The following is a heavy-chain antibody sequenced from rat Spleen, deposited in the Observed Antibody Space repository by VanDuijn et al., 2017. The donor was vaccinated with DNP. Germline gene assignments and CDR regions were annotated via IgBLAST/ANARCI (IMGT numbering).Heavy chain of an antibody. Sequence: QVQLKESGPGLVQPSQTLSLTCTVSGFSLTMYHVHWVRQPPGKGLEWMGIVWSNGDTSYNSVLKSRLSISRDTSKSQVFLKMNSLQTEDTAIYFCTSDLHWFAYWGQGTLVTVSS. CDR3: TSDLHWFAY. CDR2: VWSNGDT. J-gene: IGHJ3*01. CDR1: GFSLTMYH. V-gene: IGHV2-32*01.